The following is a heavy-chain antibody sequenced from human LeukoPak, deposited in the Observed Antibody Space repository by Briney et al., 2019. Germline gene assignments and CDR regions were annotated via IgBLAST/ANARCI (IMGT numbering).Heavy chain of an antibody. Sequence: GGSLRLFCTASGVTLSNYAIHWVRRPPGRGLEWVAVISFDGTNKYYGDSVEGRFSVSRDNSKNTLYLQMNSLRPDDTAMYYCATDYGDYELIDYWEQGTLVTVSS. CDR3: ATDYGDYELIDY. CDR2: ISFDGTNK. J-gene: IGHJ4*02. D-gene: IGHD4-17*01. CDR1: GVTLSNYA. V-gene: IGHV3-30*04.